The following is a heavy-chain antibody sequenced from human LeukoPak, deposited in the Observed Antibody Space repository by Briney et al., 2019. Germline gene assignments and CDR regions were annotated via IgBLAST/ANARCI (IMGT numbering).Heavy chain of an antibody. Sequence: SETLSLTCAVYGGSFSGYYWSWFRQPPGKGLEWIGEINHSGSTNYNPSLKSRVTISVDTSKNQFSLKLSSVTAADTAVYYCARGPLGYCSSTSCRNYYYYYYGMDVWGQGTTVTVSS. CDR3: ARGPLGYCSSTSCRNYYYYYYGMDV. CDR1: GGSFSGYY. V-gene: IGHV4-34*01. D-gene: IGHD2-2*01. CDR2: INHSGST. J-gene: IGHJ6*02.